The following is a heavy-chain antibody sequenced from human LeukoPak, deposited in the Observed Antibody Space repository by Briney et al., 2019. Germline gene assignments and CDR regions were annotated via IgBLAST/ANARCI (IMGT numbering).Heavy chain of an antibody. J-gene: IGHJ4*02. V-gene: IGHV1-18*01. CDR2: ISVYNGNT. CDR1: GYTFTNYG. CDR3: ATVDSESDFDY. Sequence: ASVTVSCKASGYTFTNYGISWVRQAPGQGLEWLGWISVYNGNTNYAQRFQGRVIMTTDTSTSTAYMELRSLTSDDTAVYYCATVDSESDFDYWGQGTLVTVSS. D-gene: IGHD1-26*01.